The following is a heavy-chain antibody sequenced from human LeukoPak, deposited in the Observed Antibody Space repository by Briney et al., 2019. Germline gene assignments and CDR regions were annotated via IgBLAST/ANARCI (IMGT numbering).Heavy chain of an antibody. CDR2: IYISGST. Sequence: SETLSLTCTVSGGSISSGSYYWSWIRQPAGKGLEWIGRIYISGSTNYNPSLKSRVTISVDTSKNQFSLKLTSVTAADTAVYYCARDVASSSWPGRGDAFDIWGQGTMVTVSS. CDR3: ARDVASSSWPGRGDAFDI. V-gene: IGHV4-61*02. D-gene: IGHD6-13*01. CDR1: GGSISSGSYY. J-gene: IGHJ3*02.